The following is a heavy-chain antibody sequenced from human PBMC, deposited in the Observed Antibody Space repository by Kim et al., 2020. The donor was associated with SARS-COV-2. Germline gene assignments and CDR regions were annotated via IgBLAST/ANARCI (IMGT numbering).Heavy chain of an antibody. V-gene: IGHV3-30*04. CDR3: ARDLFLVAAAGTVSDGMDV. CDR1: GFTFSSYA. D-gene: IGHD6-13*01. Sequence: GGSLRLSCAASGFTFSSYAMHWVRQAPGKGLEWVAVISYDGSNKYYADSVKGRFTISRDNSKNTLYLQMNSLRAEDTAVYYCARDLFLVAAAGTVSDGMDVWGQGTTVTVSS. CDR2: ISYDGSNK. J-gene: IGHJ6*02.